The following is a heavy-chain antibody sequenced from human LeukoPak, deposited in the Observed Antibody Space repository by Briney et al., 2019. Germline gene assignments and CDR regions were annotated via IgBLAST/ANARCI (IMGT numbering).Heavy chain of an antibody. CDR2: ISSSGSTI. V-gene: IGHV3-11*04. Sequence: GGSLRLSCAASGLTFSDYYMSWIRQAPRKGLEWVSYISSSGSTIYYADSVKGRFTISRDNAKNSLYLQMNSLRAEDTAVYYCAPVGFWSGYYVPPYDYWGQGTLVTVSS. CDR1: GLTFSDYY. J-gene: IGHJ4*02. CDR3: APVGFWSGYYVPPYDY. D-gene: IGHD3-3*01.